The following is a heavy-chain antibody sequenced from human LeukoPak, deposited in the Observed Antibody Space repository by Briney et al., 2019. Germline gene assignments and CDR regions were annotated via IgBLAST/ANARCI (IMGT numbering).Heavy chain of an antibody. CDR1: GGSISSSDYF. J-gene: IGHJ4*02. D-gene: IGHD2-21*02. V-gene: IGHV4-39*01. Sequence: SETLSLTCTVSGGSISSSDYFWGWVRQSPGKGLEWIGSIYYSGDTYYNPSLKSRVTISVDTSKNRFSLKLSSVTAADTAVYSCARKYCGGDCYYPFDYWGQGTLVTVSS. CDR2: IYYSGDT. CDR3: ARKYCGGDCYYPFDY.